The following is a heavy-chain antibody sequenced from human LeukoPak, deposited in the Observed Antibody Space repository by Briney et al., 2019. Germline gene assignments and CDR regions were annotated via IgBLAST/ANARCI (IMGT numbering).Heavy chain of an antibody. V-gene: IGHV3-21*04. D-gene: IGHD5-24*01. CDR1: GFTFSSYS. CDR2: ISSSSSYI. Sequence: GGSVRLSCAASGFTFSSYSMNWVRQAPGKGLEWVSSISSSSSYIYYADSVKGRFTISRDNSKNTLYLQMNSLRAEDTAVYYCAKSGYNRFDYWGQGTLVTVSS. J-gene: IGHJ4*02. CDR3: AKSGYNRFDY.